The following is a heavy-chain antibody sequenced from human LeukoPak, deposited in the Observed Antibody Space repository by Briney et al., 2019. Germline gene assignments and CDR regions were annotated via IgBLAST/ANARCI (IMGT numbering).Heavy chain of an antibody. D-gene: IGHD3-16*01. J-gene: IGHJ4*02. CDR2: ISSSGSTI. V-gene: IGHV3-48*03. CDR3: PRELEGGLDFDY. Sequence: GGSLRLSCAASGFTFSSYEMNWVRQAPGKGLEWVSYISSSGSTIYYADSVKGRFTISRDNAKNSLYLRMNSLRAEDTAVYYCPRELEGGLDFDYWGQGTLVTVSS. CDR1: GFTFSSYE.